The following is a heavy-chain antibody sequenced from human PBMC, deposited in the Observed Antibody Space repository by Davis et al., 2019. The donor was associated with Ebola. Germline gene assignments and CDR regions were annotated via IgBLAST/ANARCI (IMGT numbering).Heavy chain of an antibody. V-gene: IGHV4-39*01. Sequence: MPGGSLRLSCTVSGGSISSSSYYWGWIRQPPGKGLEWIGSIYYSGSTYYNPSLKSRVTISVDTSKNQFSLKLSSVTAADTAVYYCARQWVRGASDYWGQGTLVTVSS. CDR2: IYYSGST. J-gene: IGHJ4*02. D-gene: IGHD3-10*01. CDR1: GGSISSSSYY. CDR3: ARQWVRGASDY.